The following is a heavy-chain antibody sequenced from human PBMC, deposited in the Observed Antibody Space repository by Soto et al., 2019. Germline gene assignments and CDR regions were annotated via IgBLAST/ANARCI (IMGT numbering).Heavy chain of an antibody. CDR3: ARGVSGSYDY. CDR1: GFTFSSYG. Sequence: QVQLVESGGGVVQPGRSLRLACAASGFTFSSYGMHWVRQAPGKGLEWVAVIWSAGSNKYYADSVKGRFTVSRDNSKSTLYLQMNSLRGEDRAVYFCARGVSGSYDYWGQGTLVTVSS. J-gene: IGHJ4*02. D-gene: IGHD1-26*01. CDR2: IWSAGSNK. V-gene: IGHV3-33*01.